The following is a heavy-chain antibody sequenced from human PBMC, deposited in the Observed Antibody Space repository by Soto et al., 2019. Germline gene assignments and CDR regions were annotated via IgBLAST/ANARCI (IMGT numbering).Heavy chain of an antibody. J-gene: IGHJ2*01. CDR3: ARDGRVGSYIDL. CDR1: GGSISSGDSF. Sequence: QVQLQESGPGLVKPSQTLSLICTVSGGSISSGDSFWSWIRQPPGKGLEWLGYIYHSGSTYYNSSLKSRLTVSVDGTRPHFSLPLSCLTGADTAVYSCARDGRVGSYIDLWGRGTLVTVSS. CDR2: IYHSGST. D-gene: IGHD6-25*01. V-gene: IGHV4-30-4*01.